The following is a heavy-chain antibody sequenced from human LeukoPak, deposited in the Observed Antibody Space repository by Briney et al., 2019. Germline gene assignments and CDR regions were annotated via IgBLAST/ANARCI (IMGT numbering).Heavy chain of an antibody. CDR1: GGTLSSYA. Sequence: ASVKVSCKASGGTLSSYAISWVRQAPGQGLEWMGGIIPIFGTANYAQKFQGRVTITADESTSTAYMELSSLRSEDTAVYYCARARVQLWLGPQDYYYYYGMDVWGQGTTVTVSS. J-gene: IGHJ6*02. CDR2: IIPIFGTA. D-gene: IGHD5-18*01. V-gene: IGHV1-69*13. CDR3: ARARVQLWLGPQDYYYYYGMDV.